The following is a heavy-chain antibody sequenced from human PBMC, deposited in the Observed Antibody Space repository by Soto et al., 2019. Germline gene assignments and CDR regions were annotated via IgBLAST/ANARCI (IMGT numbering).Heavy chain of an antibody. Sequence: QVQLQESGPGLVKPSQTLSLTCTVSGGSISSGGYYWSWIRQHPGKGLEWIGYIYYSGSTYYNPSLKSRVTISVDTSKNQFPLKLSSVTAADTAVYYCARELYSNYDVGGLGYWGQGTLVTVSS. J-gene: IGHJ4*02. CDR3: ARELYSNYDVGGLGY. D-gene: IGHD4-4*01. V-gene: IGHV4-31*03. CDR1: GGSISSGGYY. CDR2: IYYSGST.